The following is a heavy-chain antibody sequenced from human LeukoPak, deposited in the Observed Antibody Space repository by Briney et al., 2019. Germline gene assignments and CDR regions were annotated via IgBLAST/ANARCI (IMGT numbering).Heavy chain of an antibody. CDR1: GGTFSSYA. CDR2: IIPIFGTA. D-gene: IGHD2-2*01. Sequence: SVKVSCKASGGTFSSYAIIWVRQAPGQGLEWMGGIIPIFGTANYAQKFQGRVTITTDESTSTAYMELSSLRSEDTAVYYCARESSICSSTSCRYYYYYMDVWGKGTTVTVSS. V-gene: IGHV1-69*05. CDR3: ARESSICSSTSCRYYYYYMDV. J-gene: IGHJ6*03.